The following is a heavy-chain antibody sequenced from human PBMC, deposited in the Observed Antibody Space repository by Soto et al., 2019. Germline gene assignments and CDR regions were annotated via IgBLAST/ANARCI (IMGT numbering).Heavy chain of an antibody. Sequence: GASVKVSCKASGYTSTGYFMHWVRQAPGQGLEWMGWINPYSGGADYAQSFQGRVTMTRDTSISTVYMELSRLRFDDTAVYYCARVIRGAYYNSPLDTWGQGTVVTVSS. CDR3: ARVIRGAYYNSPLDT. J-gene: IGHJ5*02. CDR1: GYTSTGYF. CDR2: INPYSGGA. V-gene: IGHV1-2*02. D-gene: IGHD3-10*01.